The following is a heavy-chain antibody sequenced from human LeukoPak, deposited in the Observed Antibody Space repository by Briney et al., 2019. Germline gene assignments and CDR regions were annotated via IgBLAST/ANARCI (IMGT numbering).Heavy chain of an antibody. V-gene: IGHV3-21*01. CDR1: GFTFSSYS. CDR2: ISSSSSYI. J-gene: IGHJ4*02. Sequence: GGSLRLSCAASGFTFSSYSMNWVRQAPGKGLEWVSSISSSSSYIYYADSVKGRFTISRDNAKNSLYLQMNSLRAEDTAVYYCANVGSGSYPVLYWGQGTLVTVSS. D-gene: IGHD3-10*01. CDR3: ANVGSGSYPVLY.